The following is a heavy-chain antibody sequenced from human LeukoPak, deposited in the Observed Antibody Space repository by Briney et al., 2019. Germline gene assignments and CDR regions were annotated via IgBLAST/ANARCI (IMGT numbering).Heavy chain of an antibody. J-gene: IGHJ5*02. CDR1: GGSISSGGYS. CDR3: ARMNYGGGDWFDP. D-gene: IGHD4-23*01. Sequence: PSETLSLTCAVSGGSISSGGYSWSWIRQPPGKGLEWIGYIYHSGSTYYNPSLKSRVTISVDRSKNQFSLKLSSVTAADTAVYYCARMNYGGGDWFDPWGQGTLVTVSS. V-gene: IGHV4-30-2*01. CDR2: IYHSGST.